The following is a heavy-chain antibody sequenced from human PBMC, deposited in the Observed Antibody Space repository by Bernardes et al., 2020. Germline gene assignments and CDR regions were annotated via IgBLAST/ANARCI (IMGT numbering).Heavy chain of an antibody. D-gene: IGHD4-4*01. Sequence: GGSLRLSCAASGFTFSSYSMNWVRQAPGKGLEWVSSISSSSSYIYYADSVKGRFTISRDNAKNSLYLQMNSLRAEDTAVYYCARMLDDYSNYRYNYYYGMDVWGQGTTVTVSS. J-gene: IGHJ6*02. CDR1: GFTFSSYS. V-gene: IGHV3-21*01. CDR2: ISSSSSYI. CDR3: ARMLDDYSNYRYNYYYGMDV.